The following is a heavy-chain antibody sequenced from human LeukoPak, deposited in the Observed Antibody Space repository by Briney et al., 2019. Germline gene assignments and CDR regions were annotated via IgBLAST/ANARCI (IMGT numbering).Heavy chain of an antibody. J-gene: IGHJ4*02. CDR3: VTPLRGELSDDY. CDR2: FRTNNDGGTG. CDR1: GFTFSNTW. D-gene: IGHD4-23*01. V-gene: IGHV3-15*01. Sequence: GGSLRLSCAASGFTFSNTWMTWLRQTPGRGLEWVAHFRTNNDGGTGEYAAAVKDSLTIQSDVSINTPILQINSLKIEDTFLYYCVTPLRGELSDDYWGQGNLVTVSS.